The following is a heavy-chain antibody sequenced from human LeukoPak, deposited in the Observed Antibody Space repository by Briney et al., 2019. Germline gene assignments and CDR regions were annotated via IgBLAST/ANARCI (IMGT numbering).Heavy chain of an antibody. J-gene: IGHJ5*02. D-gene: IGHD4-11*01. CDR2: VSNDEKNK. Sequence: GGSLRLSCAASGFTFSTYAMHWVRQAPGKGLEWVAVVSNDEKNKYYTNSVKGRFTISRDNAKNSLFLQMNSLRAEDTAVYYCARGILTGVDYFDPWGQGTLVTVSS. V-gene: IGHV3-30*04. CDR3: ARGILTGVDYFDP. CDR1: GFTFSTYA.